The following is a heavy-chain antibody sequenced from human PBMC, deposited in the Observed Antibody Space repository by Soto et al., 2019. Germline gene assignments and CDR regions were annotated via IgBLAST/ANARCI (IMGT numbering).Heavy chain of an antibody. CDR2: IYYSGST. V-gene: IGHV4-31*03. CDR3: ARGGEEGSNYYYGMDV. CDR1: GGSISSGGYY. J-gene: IGHJ6*04. Sequence: PSETLSLTCTVSGGSISSGGYYWSWIRQHPGKGLEWIGYIYYSGSTYYNPSLKSRVTISVDTSKNQFSLKLSSVTAADTAVYYCARGGEEGSNYYYGMDVWGKGTTVTVSS. D-gene: IGHD3-16*01.